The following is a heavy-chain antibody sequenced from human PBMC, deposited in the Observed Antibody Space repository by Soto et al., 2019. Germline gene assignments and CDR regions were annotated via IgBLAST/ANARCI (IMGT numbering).Heavy chain of an antibody. CDR2: INPNSGGT. J-gene: IGHJ5*02. CDR3: ARDLPYSSSWPGTKNWFDH. V-gene: IGHV1-2*02. CDR1: GYTVTVYY. Sequence: ASVKVACKASGYTVTVYYMHWVRQAPGQGLEWMGWINPNSGGTNYAQKFQGRVTMTRDTSISTAYMELSRLRSDDTAVYYCARDLPYSSSWPGTKNWFDHWGQGTLFTVSS. D-gene: IGHD6-13*01.